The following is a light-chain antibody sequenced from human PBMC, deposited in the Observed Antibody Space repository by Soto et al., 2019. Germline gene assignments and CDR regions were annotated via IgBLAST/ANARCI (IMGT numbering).Light chain of an antibody. CDR2: GAS. Sequence: VLSQSTGTLSFSPGERATLSFSASQSVSSSYLAWYQQKPGQAPRLLIYGASSRATGIPDRFSGSGSGTDFTLTISRLEPEDFAVYYCQQYGSSPRAFGQGTKVDI. CDR1: QSVSSSY. V-gene: IGKV3-20*01. CDR3: QQYGSSPRA. J-gene: IGKJ1*01.